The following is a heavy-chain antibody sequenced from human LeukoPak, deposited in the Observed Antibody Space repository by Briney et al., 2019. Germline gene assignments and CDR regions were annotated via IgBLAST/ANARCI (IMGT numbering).Heavy chain of an antibody. Sequence: PGGSLRLSCAASGFTVSSNYMSWVRQAPGKGLEWVSVIYSGGSTYYADSVKGRFTISRDNSKTTLYLQMNSLRAEDTAVYYCARENQRSSGYFDYWGQGTLVTVSS. V-gene: IGHV3-66*01. J-gene: IGHJ4*02. CDR2: IYSGGST. D-gene: IGHD3-22*01. CDR3: ARENQRSSGYFDY. CDR1: GFTVSSNY.